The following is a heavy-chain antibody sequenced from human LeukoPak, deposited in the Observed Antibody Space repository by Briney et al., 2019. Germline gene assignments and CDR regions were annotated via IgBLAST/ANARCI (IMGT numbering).Heavy chain of an antibody. CDR1: GFTFSDYY. CDR3: ARDLGSSTSSAFDY. V-gene: IGHV3-11*06. D-gene: IGHD6-6*01. Sequence: GGSLRLSCAASGFTFSDYYMSWIRQAPGKGLEWISYISRSSSYTNYADSVKGRFTISRDNAKNSLYLQMSSLRAEDTAVYYCARDLGSSTSSAFDYWGQGTLVTVSS. J-gene: IGHJ4*02. CDR2: ISRSSSYT.